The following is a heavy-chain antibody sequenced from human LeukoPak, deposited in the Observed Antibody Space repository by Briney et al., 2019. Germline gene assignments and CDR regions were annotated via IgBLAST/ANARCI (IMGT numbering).Heavy chain of an antibody. D-gene: IGHD2-21*01. V-gene: IGHV3-7*01. J-gene: IGHJ4*02. CDR3: ARGRAIDV. CDR2: IKQDESEI. CDR1: GFTFTNNW. Sequence: GGSLRLSCVASGFTFTNNWMTWVRQAPGKGLEWVANIKQDESEIYYVDSVKGRFTISRDNARDLVYLQMNSLRVGDTAVYYCARGRAIDVWGQGTQVTVAA.